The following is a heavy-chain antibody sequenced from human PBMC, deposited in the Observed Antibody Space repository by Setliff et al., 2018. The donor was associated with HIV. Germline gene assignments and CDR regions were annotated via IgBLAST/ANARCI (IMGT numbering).Heavy chain of an antibody. CDR3: TRDRRGSSSWSGYNGGFDY. CDR1: GFNFADYG. Sequence: PGGSLRLSCTGSGFNFADYGISWFRQAPGKGLEWVSFIRSKAHGGTIEYAASVKGRFTISRDDAKTIAYLHMNSLTTDDTAVYFCTRDRRGSSSWSGYNGGFDYWGQGTLVTVSS. J-gene: IGHJ4*02. D-gene: IGHD3-3*01. V-gene: IGHV3-49*03. CDR2: IRSKAHGGTI.